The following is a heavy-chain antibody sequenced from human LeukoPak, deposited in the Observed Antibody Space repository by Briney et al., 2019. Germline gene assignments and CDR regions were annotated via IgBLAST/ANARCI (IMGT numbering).Heavy chain of an antibody. D-gene: IGHD5-12*01. CDR3: ARDSSAGSGYDHFDY. CDR1: GGSISSYY. V-gene: IGHV4-59*01. CDR2: IYYSGST. J-gene: IGHJ4*02. Sequence: SETLSLTCTVSGGSISSYYWSWIRQPPGKGLEWIGYIYYSGSTTYNPSLKSRVIISVDTSKNQFSLKLGSVTAADTAVYYCARDSSAGSGYDHFDYWGQGALVTVSS.